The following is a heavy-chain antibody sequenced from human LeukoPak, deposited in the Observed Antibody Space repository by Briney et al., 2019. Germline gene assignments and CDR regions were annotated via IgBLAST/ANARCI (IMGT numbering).Heavy chain of an antibody. CDR3: AKKGYYDGSGYYMYYFDH. CDR1: GFTFRSYS. CDR2: ISGSGGTA. J-gene: IGHJ4*02. V-gene: IGHV3-23*01. Sequence: GGSLRLSYAASGFTFRSYSMSWVRQAPGKGLEWVSAISGSGGTAYYADSVKGRFTISRDNSKNTLYLQMNSLRAEDTAVYYCAKKGYYDGSGYYMYYFDHWGQGTLVTVSS. D-gene: IGHD3-22*01.